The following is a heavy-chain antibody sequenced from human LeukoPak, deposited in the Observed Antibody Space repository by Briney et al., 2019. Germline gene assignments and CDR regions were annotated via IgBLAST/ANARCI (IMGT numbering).Heavy chain of an antibody. CDR1: GFTFSSYG. CDR3: AKLSGLEWDSNYMDV. J-gene: IGHJ6*03. Sequence: QAGGSLRLSCAASGFTFSSYGMHWVRQAPGKGLEWVAFIRYDGSNKYYADSVKGRFTISRDNSKNTLYLQMNSLRAEDTAVYYCAKLSGLEWDSNYMDVWGKGTTVTVSS. V-gene: IGHV3-30*02. CDR2: IRYDGSNK. D-gene: IGHD3-3*01.